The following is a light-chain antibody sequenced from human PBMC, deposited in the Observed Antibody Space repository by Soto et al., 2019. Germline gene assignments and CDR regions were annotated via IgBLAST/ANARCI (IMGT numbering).Light chain of an antibody. CDR3: SSYTSSSTLVV. CDR2: DVS. CDR1: SSDVGGYNY. V-gene: IGLV2-14*01. Sequence: QSALTQPASVSGSPGQSITISCTGTSSDVGGYNYVSWCQQHPGKAPKLMIYDVSNRPSGVSNRFPGSKSGNTASLTISGLQAEDEADYYCSSYTSSSTLVVFGTGTKVTVL. J-gene: IGLJ1*01.